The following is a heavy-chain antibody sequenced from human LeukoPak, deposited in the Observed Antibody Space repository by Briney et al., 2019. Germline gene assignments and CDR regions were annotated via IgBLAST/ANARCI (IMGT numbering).Heavy chain of an antibody. CDR2: IYHSGST. D-gene: IGHD4-17*01. Sequence: PSETLSLTCAVSGGSISGSNWWSWVRQPPGKGLEWIGEIYHSGSTNYNPSLKSRVTISVDKSKNQFSLKLSSVTAADTAVYYCARESDYGDYVDYWGQGTLVTVSS. J-gene: IGHJ4*02. CDR3: ARESDYGDYVDY. CDR1: GGSISGSNW. V-gene: IGHV4-4*02.